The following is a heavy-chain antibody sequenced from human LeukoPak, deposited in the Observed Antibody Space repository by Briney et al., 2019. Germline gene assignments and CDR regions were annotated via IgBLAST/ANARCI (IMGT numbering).Heavy chain of an antibody. CDR1: GYTFTSYG. J-gene: IGHJ6*03. Sequence: ASVKVSCKASGYTFTSYGISWVRQAPGQGLEWMGWISAYNGNTNYAQKFQGRVTMTTDTSTSTAYMELRSLRSDDTAVYYCARGPEGYYYYYYMDVWGKGTTVTISS. CDR2: ISAYNGNT. V-gene: IGHV1-18*01. CDR3: ARGPEGYYYYYYMDV.